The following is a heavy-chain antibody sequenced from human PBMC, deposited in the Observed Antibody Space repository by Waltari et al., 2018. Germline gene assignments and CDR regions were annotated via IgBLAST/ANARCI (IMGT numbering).Heavy chain of an antibody. V-gene: IGHV4-39*01. CDR3: ARQDYYYVKGYFDL. J-gene: IGHJ2*01. CDR1: GGSIISAAYY. CDR2: MYYSWST. D-gene: IGHD3-22*01. Sequence: QLQLQESGPGLVKPSETLSLTCVVSGGSIISAAYYWGWVRQPPGKGLEFIGSMYYSWSTYYDPSLQSRVTISVDTSQNQFSLRLSSVTAADTAVYYCARQDYYYVKGYFDLWGRGTLVTVSS.